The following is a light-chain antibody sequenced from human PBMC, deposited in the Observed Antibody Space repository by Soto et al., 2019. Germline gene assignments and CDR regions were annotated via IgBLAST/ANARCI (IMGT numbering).Light chain of an antibody. V-gene: IGKV4-1*01. CDR3: QQYYSTPPWT. J-gene: IGKJ1*01. Sequence: DIVMTQSPDSLALSLGERATINCTSSQSVLYSSNNENYLAWYQQKPGQPPTLLIYWASTRESGVPDRFSGSGSGTDFSLTISSLQAEDVAVYSCQQYYSTPPWTFGQGTKV. CDR2: WAS. CDR1: QSVLYSSNNENY.